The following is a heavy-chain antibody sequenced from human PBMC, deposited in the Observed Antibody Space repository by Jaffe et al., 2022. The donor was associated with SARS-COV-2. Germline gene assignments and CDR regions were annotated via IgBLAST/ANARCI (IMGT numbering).Heavy chain of an antibody. CDR2: ISSSSSYI. V-gene: IGHV3-21*01. J-gene: IGHJ3*01. D-gene: IGHD3-22*01. CDR1: GFTFSSYS. Sequence: EVQLVESGGGLVKPGGSLRLSCAASGFTFSSYSMNWVRQAPGKGLEWVSSISSSSSYIYYADSVKGRFTISRDNAKNSLYLQMNSLRAEDTAVYYCARVKPYYDSSGDYWGQGTMVTVSS. CDR3: ARVKPYYDSSGDY.